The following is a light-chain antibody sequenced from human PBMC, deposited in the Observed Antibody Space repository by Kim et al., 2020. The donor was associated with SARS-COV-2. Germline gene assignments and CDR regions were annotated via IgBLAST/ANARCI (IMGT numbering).Light chain of an antibody. J-gene: IGLJ3*02. CDR1: RGCVGGYNY. V-gene: IGLV2-11*03. CDR2: DVS. CDR3: CSYAGSYSV. Sequence: PGQSVPISCPGSRGCVGGYNYVSWYQQHPGKAPKLMIYDVSKRPSGVPGHFSGSRSGNTASLTISRLQAEDEADYYCCSYAGSYSVFGGGTQLTVL.